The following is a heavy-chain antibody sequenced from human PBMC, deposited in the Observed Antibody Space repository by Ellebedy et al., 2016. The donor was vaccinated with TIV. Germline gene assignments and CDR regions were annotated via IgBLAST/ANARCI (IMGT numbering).Heavy chain of an antibody. Sequence: SETLSLXCAVYGGSFSGYYWSWIRQPPGKGLEWIGEINHSGSTNYNPSLKSRVTISVDTSKNQFSLNLSSVTAADTAVYYCARGPTVKYFDYWGQGTLVTVSS. V-gene: IGHV4-34*01. CDR1: GGSFSGYY. CDR3: ARGPTVKYFDY. CDR2: INHSGST. D-gene: IGHD4-17*01. J-gene: IGHJ4*02.